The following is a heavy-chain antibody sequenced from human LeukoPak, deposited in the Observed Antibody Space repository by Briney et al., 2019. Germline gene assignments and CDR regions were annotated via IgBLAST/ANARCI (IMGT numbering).Heavy chain of an antibody. CDR1: GGSISSYY. J-gene: IGHJ3*02. V-gene: IGHV4-59*12. Sequence: SETLSLTCTVSGGSISSYYWSWIRQPPGKGLEWIGYIYYSGSTNYNPSLKSRVTISVDTSKNQFSLKLSSVTAADTAVYYCAGYDFWSGYYKAAFDIWGQGTMVTVSS. D-gene: IGHD3-3*01. CDR2: IYYSGST. CDR3: AGYDFWSGYYKAAFDI.